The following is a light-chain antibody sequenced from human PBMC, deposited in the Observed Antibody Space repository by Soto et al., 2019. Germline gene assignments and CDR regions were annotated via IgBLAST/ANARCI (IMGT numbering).Light chain of an antibody. CDR1: QSISSY. J-gene: IGKJ1*01. Sequence: EIVLTQSPATLSLSPGERATLSCRASQSISSYLVWYQQKPGQAPRLLIYDASNRATGIQARFSGSGSGTDFTFTISSLEPEDFAVYYCQQRSSWLWTFGQGTKVEIK. CDR3: QQRSSWLWT. CDR2: DAS. V-gene: IGKV3-11*01.